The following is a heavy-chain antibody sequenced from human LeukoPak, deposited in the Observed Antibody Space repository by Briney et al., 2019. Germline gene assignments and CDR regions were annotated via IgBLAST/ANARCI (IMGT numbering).Heavy chain of an antibody. Sequence: ASVKVSCKASGYTFTGYYMHWVRQATGQGLEWMGWMNPNSGNTGYAQKFQGRVTMTRNTSISTAYMELSSLRSEDTAVYYCARGRGDYDILTGYPYYYYYYMDVWGKGTTVTVSS. CDR3: ARGRGDYDILTGYPYYYYYYMDV. J-gene: IGHJ6*03. V-gene: IGHV1-8*02. CDR1: GYTFTGYY. CDR2: MNPNSGNT. D-gene: IGHD3-9*01.